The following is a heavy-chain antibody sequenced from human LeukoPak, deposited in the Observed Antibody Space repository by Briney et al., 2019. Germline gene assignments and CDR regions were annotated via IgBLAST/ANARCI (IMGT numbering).Heavy chain of an antibody. Sequence: GESLQISCQGSGSRFTSYWIGWVRQMPGKGLEWMGIIYPGDSDTQGQVTISADKSISTAYLQWSSLKASDTAMYYCARQGIAAAGRYYGMDVWGQGTTVTVSS. V-gene: IGHV5-51*01. D-gene: IGHD6-13*01. J-gene: IGHJ6*02. CDR3: ARQGIAAAGRYYGMDV. CDR2: IYPGDSDT. CDR1: GSRFTSYW.